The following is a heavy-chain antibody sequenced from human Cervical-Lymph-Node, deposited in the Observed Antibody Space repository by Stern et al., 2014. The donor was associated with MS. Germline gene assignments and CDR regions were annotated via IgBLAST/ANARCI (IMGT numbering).Heavy chain of an antibody. V-gene: IGHV1-2*02. CDR3: ARSLCSGADDCYLNYFDP. Sequence: QVQLMQSGAAMKKPGASVKVSCEASGYKFSAYEMNWLRQAPGQGLEWMGKINPYNGDPKSAQKFLGRVTMTRDTSMGTAYMELSSLRSDDTAVYYCARSLCSGADDCYLNYFDPWGQGTLVTVSA. J-gene: IGHJ5*02. D-gene: IGHD2-21*02. CDR2: INPYNGDP. CDR1: GYKFSAYE.